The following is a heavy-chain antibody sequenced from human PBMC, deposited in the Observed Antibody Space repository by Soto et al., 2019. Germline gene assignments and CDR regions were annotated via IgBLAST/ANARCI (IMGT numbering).Heavy chain of an antibody. CDR3: ARAGGIGDYPERGPYYYGMDV. Sequence: NPSETLSLTCTVSGGSISSGDYYWSWIRQPPGKGLEWIGYIYYSGSTYYNPSLKSRVTISVDTSKNQFSLKLSSVTAADTAVYYCARAGGIGDYPERGPYYYGMDVWGQGTTVTVSS. D-gene: IGHD4-17*01. CDR1: GGSISSGDYY. V-gene: IGHV4-30-4*01. J-gene: IGHJ6*02. CDR2: IYYSGST.